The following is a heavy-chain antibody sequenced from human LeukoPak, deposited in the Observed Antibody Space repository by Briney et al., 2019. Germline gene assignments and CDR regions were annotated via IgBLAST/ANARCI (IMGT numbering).Heavy chain of an antibody. J-gene: IGHJ5*02. V-gene: IGHV1-8*01. CDR3: ARGRGLSDP. CDR1: GYTFTSYD. CDR2: MNPNTGNT. D-gene: IGHD3-16*01. Sequence: ASVKVSCKASGYTFTSYDINWVRQATGQGLEWMGWMNPNTGNTVYVQKFQGRVTMTRNTSISTAYMELSSLRPEDTAVYYCARGRGLSDPWGQGTLVTVSS.